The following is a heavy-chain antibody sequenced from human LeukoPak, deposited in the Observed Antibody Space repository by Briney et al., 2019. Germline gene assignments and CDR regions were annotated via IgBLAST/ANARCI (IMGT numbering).Heavy chain of an antibody. CDR1: GFTFSTYW. D-gene: IGHD3-22*01. J-gene: IGHJ4*02. V-gene: IGHV3-21*01. Sequence: PGGSLRLSCAASGFTFSTYWMHWVRLPPGKGLEWVSSITRSSNYIYYADSVKGRFTISRDNAKNSLYLQMNSLRAEDTAVYYCASSRYDSSGYYGIIAYWGQGTLVTVSS. CDR3: ASSRYDSSGYYGIIAY. CDR2: ITRSSNYI.